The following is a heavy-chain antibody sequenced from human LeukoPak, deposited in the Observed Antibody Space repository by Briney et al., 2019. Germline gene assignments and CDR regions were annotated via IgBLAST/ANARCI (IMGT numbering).Heavy chain of an antibody. J-gene: IGHJ6*03. CDR1: GGSYSGYY. V-gene: IGHV4-34*01. D-gene: IGHD2-21*02. CDR3: ARTYCGGHCFRTMGSYYYYMDV. CDR2: IYYSGST. Sequence: SETLSLTCAVYGGSYSGYYWSWIRQPPGKGLEWIGSIYYSGSTYYNPSLKSRVTISVDTSKNQFSLKLSSVTAADTAVYYCARTYCGGHCFRTMGSYYYYMDVWGKGTTVTISS.